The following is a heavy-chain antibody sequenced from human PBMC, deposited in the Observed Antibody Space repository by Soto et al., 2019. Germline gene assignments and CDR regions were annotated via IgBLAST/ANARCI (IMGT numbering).Heavy chain of an antibody. CDR3: AKRVAYSSSSAYFDY. V-gene: IGHV3-23*01. J-gene: IGHJ4*02. CDR2: INDSGDT. CDR1: VFPFIDYT. Sequence: ASLRLSCASSVFPFIDYTMNGVRPAPGKGLEWVSIINDSGDTYYGDSVKGRFTISRDNSKNTLYLQMNSLSAEDTAVYYCAKRVAYSSSSAYFDYWAQGTLVTVSS. D-gene: IGHD6-6*01.